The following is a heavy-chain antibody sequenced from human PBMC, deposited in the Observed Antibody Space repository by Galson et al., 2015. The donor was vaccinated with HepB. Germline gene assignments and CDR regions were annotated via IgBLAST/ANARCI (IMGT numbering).Heavy chain of an antibody. CDR3: ARGVKYYYDSSGYYYNSYYFDY. J-gene: IGHJ4*02. D-gene: IGHD3-22*01. CDR1: GGSFSGYY. Sequence: SETLSLTCAVYGGSFSGYYWSWIRQPPGKGLEWIGEINHSGSTNYNPSLKSRVTISVDTSKNQFSLKLSSVTAADTAVYYCARGVKYYYDSSGYYYNSYYFDYWGQGTLVTVSS. V-gene: IGHV4-34*01. CDR2: INHSGST.